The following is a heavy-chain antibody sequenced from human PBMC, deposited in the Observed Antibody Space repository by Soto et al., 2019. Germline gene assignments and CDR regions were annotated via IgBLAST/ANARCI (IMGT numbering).Heavy chain of an antibody. Sequence: SETLSLTWTVSGGSISSGGYYWSWIRQHPGKGLEWIGYIYFSGSTYYNPSLKSRVTMSIDTSKNQFSLKLSSVTAADTAVYFCTRDVDFGEEDVWGQGTTVTVSS. D-gene: IGHD4-17*01. CDR2: IYFSGST. J-gene: IGHJ6*02. V-gene: IGHV4-61*08. CDR3: TRDVDFGEEDV. CDR1: GGSISSGGYY.